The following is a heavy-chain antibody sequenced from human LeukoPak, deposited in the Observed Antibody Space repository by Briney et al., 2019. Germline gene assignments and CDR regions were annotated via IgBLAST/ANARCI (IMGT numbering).Heavy chain of an antibody. Sequence: SVKVSRKASGGTFSSYAISWVRQAPGQGLEWMGGIIPIFGTANYAQKFQGRVTITADESTSTAYMELSSLRSEDTAVYYCAREDVTVARVYYGMDVWGQGTTVTVSS. J-gene: IGHJ6*02. V-gene: IGHV1-69*13. CDR1: GGTFSSYA. CDR3: AREDVTVARVYYGMDV. D-gene: IGHD4-23*01. CDR2: IIPIFGTA.